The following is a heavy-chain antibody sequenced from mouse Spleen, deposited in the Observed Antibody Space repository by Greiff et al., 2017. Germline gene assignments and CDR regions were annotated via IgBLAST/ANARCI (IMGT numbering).Heavy chain of an antibody. V-gene: IGHV1-76*01. D-gene: IGHD4-1*01. CDR3: ARKLGRNYAMDY. CDR1: GYTFTDYY. J-gene: IGHJ4*01. CDR2: IYPGSGNT. Sequence: VQLQQSGAELVRPGASVKLSCKASGYTFTDYYINWVKQRPGQGLEWIARIYPGSGNTYYNEKFKGKATLTAEKSSSTAYMQLSSLTSEDSAVYFCARKLGRNYAMDYWGQGTSVTVSS.